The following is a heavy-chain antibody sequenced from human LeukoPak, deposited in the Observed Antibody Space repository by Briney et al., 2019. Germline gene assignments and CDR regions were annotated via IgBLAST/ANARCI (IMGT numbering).Heavy chain of an antibody. V-gene: IGHV3-21*01. J-gene: IGHJ3*02. Sequence: GGSLRLSCAASGFTFSSYSMNWVRRAPGKGLEWVSSIGSRSTYTYSADSVKGRFTISRDNAKNSLYLQMNSLRAGDTAVYYCARGGLNFDAFDIWGQGTMVPVSS. CDR2: IGSRSTYT. D-gene: IGHD1-7*01. CDR1: GFTFSSYS. CDR3: ARGGLNFDAFDI.